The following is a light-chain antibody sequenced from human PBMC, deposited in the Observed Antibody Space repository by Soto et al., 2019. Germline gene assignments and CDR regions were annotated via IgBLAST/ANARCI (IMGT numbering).Light chain of an antibody. J-gene: IGKJ4*01. CDR2: AAS. Sequence: DIQMTQSPSSLSASVGDRVTITFLASQSISSYLNWYQQKPGQAPKLLIYAASSLQSGVPSRFSGSGSGTDFTLTISSLQPEDFATYYCQQSYSTPLTFGGGTKVDIK. CDR1: QSISSY. CDR3: QQSYSTPLT. V-gene: IGKV1-39*01.